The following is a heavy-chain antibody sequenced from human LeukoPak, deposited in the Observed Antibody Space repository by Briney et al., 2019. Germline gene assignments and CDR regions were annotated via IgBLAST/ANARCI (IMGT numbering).Heavy chain of an antibody. D-gene: IGHD6-19*01. Sequence: ASVKVSCKVSGYTLTELSMHWVRQAPGKGLEWMGGFDPEDGETIYAQKFQGRVTITADKSTSTAYMELSSLRSEDTAVYYCANVPGSGWYGNWGQGTLVTVSS. V-gene: IGHV1-24*01. CDR1: GYTLTELS. J-gene: IGHJ4*02. CDR2: FDPEDGET. CDR3: ANVPGSGWYGN.